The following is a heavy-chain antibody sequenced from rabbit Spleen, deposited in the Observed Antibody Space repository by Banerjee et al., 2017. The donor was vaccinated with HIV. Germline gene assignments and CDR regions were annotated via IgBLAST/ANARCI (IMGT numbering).Heavy chain of an antibody. CDR2: IDSGSSGFT. Sequence: QQQLVESGGGLVQPEGSLTLTCTASGFTVSSNCDMCWARQAPGKGLEWIACIDSGSSGFTYFASWAKGRFTISKTSSTTVTLQMTSLTVADTAIDFCARGSATMTMVITGYYFNLWGPGTLVTVS. CDR1: GFTVSSNCD. CDR3: ARGSATMTMVITGYYFNL. V-gene: IGHV1S45*01. D-gene: IGHD2-1*01. J-gene: IGHJ4*01.